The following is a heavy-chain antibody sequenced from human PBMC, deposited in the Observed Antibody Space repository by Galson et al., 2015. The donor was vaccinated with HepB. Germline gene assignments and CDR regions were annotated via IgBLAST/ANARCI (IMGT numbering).Heavy chain of an antibody. Sequence: SVKVSCKASGYTFTKYGISWVRQAPGQGLEWMGWISAYNGNTNYAQKFQGRVTMTTDTSTAYMELRSLRSDDTAVYYCARVSRQLGDCSGGNCYSTFDIWGQGTMVTVSS. CDR2: ISAYNGNT. V-gene: IGHV1-18*04. J-gene: IGHJ3*02. D-gene: IGHD2-15*01. CDR1: GYTFTKYG. CDR3: ARVSRQLGDCSGGNCYSTFDI.